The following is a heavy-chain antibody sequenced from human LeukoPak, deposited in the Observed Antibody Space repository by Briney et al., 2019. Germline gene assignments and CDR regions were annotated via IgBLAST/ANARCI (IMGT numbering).Heavy chain of an antibody. D-gene: IGHD2-2*03. CDR2: IIPIFGTA. J-gene: IGHJ5*02. CDR3: ARGVDIVVVPAATNWFDP. CDR1: VGTFSSYA. Sequence: SSVKVSCKASVGTFSSYAISWVRQAPGQGLEWMGGIIPIFGTANYAQKFQGRVTITADESTSTAYMELSSLRSEDTAVYYCARGVDIVVVPAATNWFDPWGQGTLVTVSS. V-gene: IGHV1-69*01.